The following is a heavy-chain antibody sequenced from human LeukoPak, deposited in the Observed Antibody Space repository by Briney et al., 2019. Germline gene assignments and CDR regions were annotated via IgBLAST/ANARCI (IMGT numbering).Heavy chain of an antibody. D-gene: IGHD3-16*01. Sequence: GGSLRLSCAASGFTFSHYWMQWVRQAPGKGLVWVSRINSDGSSTTYADSVKGRFTISRDNAKNTLYLQMNSLRAEDTAEYYCARVCGSDAFDIWGQGTMVTVSS. V-gene: IGHV3-74*01. J-gene: IGHJ3*02. CDR1: GFTFSHYW. CDR3: ARVCGSDAFDI. CDR2: INSDGSST.